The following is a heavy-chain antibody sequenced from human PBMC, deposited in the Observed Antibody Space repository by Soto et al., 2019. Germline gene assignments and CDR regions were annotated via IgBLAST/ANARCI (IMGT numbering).Heavy chain of an antibody. CDR2: IYHSGST. CDR3: ARDQLWFGDFNTWGMDV. CDR1: GGSISSSNW. V-gene: IGHV4-4*02. Sequence: QAQLQESGPGLVKPSGTLSLTCAVSGGSISSSNWWSWVRQPPGKGLEWIGEIYHSGSTNYNPSRKSRVTISVDKSKNRCSRKLSSVTAADTAVYYCARDQLWFGDFNTWGMDVWGQGTTVTVSS. D-gene: IGHD3-10*01. J-gene: IGHJ6*02.